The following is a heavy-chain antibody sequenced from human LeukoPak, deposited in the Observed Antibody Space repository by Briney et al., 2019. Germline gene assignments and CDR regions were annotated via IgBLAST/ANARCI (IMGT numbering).Heavy chain of an antibody. CDR2: ITSTGTYI. D-gene: IGHD4-17*01. J-gene: IGHJ4*02. V-gene: IGHV3-21*01. Sequence: PGGSLRLSCAASGFTFTTYSMNWVRQAPGKGLEWVSSITSTGTYIYYADSVKGRFTISRDNAKNSLYLQMNGLRAEDTAIYYCARGGGYGDYDNWGQGTLVTVSS. CDR3: ARGGGYGDYDN. CDR1: GFTFTTYS.